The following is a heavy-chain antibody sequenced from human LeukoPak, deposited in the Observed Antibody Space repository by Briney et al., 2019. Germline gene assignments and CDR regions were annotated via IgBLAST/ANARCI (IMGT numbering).Heavy chain of an antibody. CDR3: ASGRYDVLSGYSTTFDP. CDR2: IYQSGRT. J-gene: IGHJ5*02. CDR1: GGSTCSRNYY. V-gene: IGHV4-39*01. Sequence: SETLSLTCTVSGGSTCSRNYYWAWIRQPPGQELEWIGSIYQSGRTYYNPSLKSRVSISVDTSKNRFSLNLNSVIAADTAVYHCASGRYDVLSGYSTTFDPWGQGTLVTVSS. D-gene: IGHD3-3*01.